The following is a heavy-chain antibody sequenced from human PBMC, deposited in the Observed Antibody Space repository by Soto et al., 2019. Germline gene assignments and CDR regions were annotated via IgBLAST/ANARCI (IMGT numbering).Heavy chain of an antibody. Sequence: SVKVSCKASGGTFSSYTISWVRQAPGQGLEWMGRIIPILGIANYAQKFQGGVTITADKSTSTAYMELSSLRSEDTAAYYCARPYGSCACCYKCYLMSGWGRGSTVTV. CDR3: ARPYGSCACCYKCYLMSG. CDR2: IIPILGIA. D-gene: IGHD2-2*01. J-gene: IGHJ6*03. V-gene: IGHV1-69*02. CDR1: GGTFSSYT.